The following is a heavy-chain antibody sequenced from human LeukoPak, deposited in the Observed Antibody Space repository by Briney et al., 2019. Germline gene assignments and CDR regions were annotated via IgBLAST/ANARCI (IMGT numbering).Heavy chain of an antibody. CDR3: ARWNYGGNSESRNAFDI. CDR1: GYSFTSYW. J-gene: IGHJ3*02. Sequence: GESLKISCKGSGYSFTSYWIGWVRQMPGKGLEWMGTIYPGDSDTRYSPSFQGQVTISADKSISTAYLQWSSLKASDTAMYYCARWNYGGNSESRNAFDIWGQGTMVTVSS. CDR2: IYPGDSDT. D-gene: IGHD4-23*01. V-gene: IGHV5-51*01.